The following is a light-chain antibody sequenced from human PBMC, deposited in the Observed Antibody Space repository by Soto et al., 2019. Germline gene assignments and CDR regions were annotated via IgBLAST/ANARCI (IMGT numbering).Light chain of an antibody. CDR2: GNN. CDR1: SSNIGVGYD. Sequence: QSVLTQPPSVSGAPGQRVTISCTGSSSNIGVGYDVHWYQQFPGTAPNLLIFGNNIRPSWVPDRFSGFNSGTSASLAITGLQAEDEADYYCQSYDSSLSGFYVFGTGTKVTVL. J-gene: IGLJ1*01. CDR3: QSYDSSLSGFYV. V-gene: IGLV1-40*01.